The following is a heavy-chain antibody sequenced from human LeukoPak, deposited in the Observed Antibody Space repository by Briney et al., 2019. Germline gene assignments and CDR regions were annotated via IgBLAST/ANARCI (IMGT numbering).Heavy chain of an antibody. CDR3: ARALVTAILYED. J-gene: IGHJ4*02. Sequence: SETLSLTCSVSGGSVSSGSYYWSWIRQPPGKGLEWIGYIYYSGNTNYNPPLKSRVTISVDTSKNQFSLKLSSVTAADTAVYYCARALVTAILYEDWGQGTLVTVSS. V-gene: IGHV4-61*01. D-gene: IGHD2-21*02. CDR2: IYYSGNT. CDR1: GGSVSSGSYY.